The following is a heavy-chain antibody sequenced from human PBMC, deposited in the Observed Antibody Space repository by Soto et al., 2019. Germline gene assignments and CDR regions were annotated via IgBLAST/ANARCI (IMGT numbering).Heavy chain of an antibody. Sequence: PGEPLQISCKGAGYNFNSHWIGWVRQMPGKGLEWMGIIYPGDSDTRYSPSFQGQVTISADKSISTAYLQWSSLKASDTAMYYCAGGGVRGVITRTRDYYGMDVWGQGTTVTVPS. CDR2: IYPGDSDT. J-gene: IGHJ6*02. V-gene: IGHV5-51*01. CDR1: GYNFNSHW. CDR3: AGGGVRGVITRTRDYYGMDV. D-gene: IGHD3-10*02.